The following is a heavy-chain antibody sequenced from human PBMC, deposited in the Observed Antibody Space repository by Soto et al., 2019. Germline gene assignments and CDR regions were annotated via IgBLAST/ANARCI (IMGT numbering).Heavy chain of an antibody. CDR2: IGSGGSDT. CDR1: GFVFSGYT. CDR3: AKARTLGYYYMDV. J-gene: IGHJ6*03. V-gene: IGHV3-23*01. D-gene: IGHD3-16*01. Sequence: PGGSLRLSCAASGFVFSGYTMSWVRQAPGKGLEWVSNIGSGGSDTYYADSVKGRFTISRDNSKSTLYLQMNSLRAEDTAVYYCAKARTLGYYYMDVWGKGTKVTVSS.